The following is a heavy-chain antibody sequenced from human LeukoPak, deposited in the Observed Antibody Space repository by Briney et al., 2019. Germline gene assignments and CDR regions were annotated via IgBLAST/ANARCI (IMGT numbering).Heavy chain of an antibody. CDR2: IYYSGRT. CDR3: ARAQYNCSSTSCYTYYYYYMDV. Sequence: SETLSLTCTVSGGSISSSSYYWGWICRPPGKGLEWIGSIYYSGRTYYNPSLKSRVTISVDTSKNQFSLKLSSVTAADTAVYYCARAQYNCSSTSCYTYYYYYMDVWGKGTTVTVSS. CDR1: GGSISSSSYY. D-gene: IGHD2-2*02. J-gene: IGHJ6*03. V-gene: IGHV4-39*07.